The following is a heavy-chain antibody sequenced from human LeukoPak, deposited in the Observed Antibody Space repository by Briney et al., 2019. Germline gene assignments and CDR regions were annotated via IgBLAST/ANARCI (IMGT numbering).Heavy chain of an antibody. J-gene: IGHJ4*02. CDR1: GFTFSSYA. CDR2: ISGSGGST. D-gene: IGHD6-13*01. V-gene: IGHV3-23*01. Sequence: GSLRLSCAASGFTFSSYAMSWVRQAPGKGLEWVSAISGSGGSTYYADSVKGRFTISRDNSKNTLYLQMNSLRAEDTAVYYCAKAVSSWYGTGGDYWGQGTLVTVSS. CDR3: AKAVSSWYGTGGDY.